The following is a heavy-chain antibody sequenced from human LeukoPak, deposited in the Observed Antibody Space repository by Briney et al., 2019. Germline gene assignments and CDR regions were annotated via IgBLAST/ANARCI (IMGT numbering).Heavy chain of an antibody. J-gene: IGHJ4*02. CDR3: ARGGYDYVWGSYRQYYFDY. V-gene: IGHV4-4*07. D-gene: IGHD3-16*02. CDR2: IYTTGST. Sequence: PSETLSLTCTVSGGSISSYYWSWIRQPAGKGLEWIGRIYTTGSTNYNPSLKSRVTMSVDTSKNQFSLKLSSVTAADTAVYYCARGGYDYVWGSYRQYYFDYWGQGTLVTVSS. CDR1: GGSISSYY.